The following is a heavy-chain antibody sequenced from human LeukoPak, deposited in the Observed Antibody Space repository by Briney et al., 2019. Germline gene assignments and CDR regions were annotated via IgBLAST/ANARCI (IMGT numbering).Heavy chain of an antibody. J-gene: IGHJ4*02. CDR3: ARRMATPARKSPFDY. D-gene: IGHD5-24*01. CDR2: IYYSGGT. CDR1: GGSISSSSYY. V-gene: IGHV4-39*01. Sequence: SETLSLTCTVSGGSISSSSYYWGWIRQPPGKGLEWIGSIYYSGGTYYNPSLKSRVTISVDTSKNQFSLKLSSVTAADTAVYYCARRMATPARKSPFDYWGQGTLVTVSS.